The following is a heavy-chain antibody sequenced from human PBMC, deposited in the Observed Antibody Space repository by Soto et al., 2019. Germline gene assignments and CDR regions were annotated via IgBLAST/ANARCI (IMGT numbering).Heavy chain of an antibody. CDR1: GDSVSSNSAA. CDR3: ARDSSGYYYRYFDC. V-gene: IGHV6-1*01. CDR2: TYYRSQWFA. D-gene: IGHD3-22*01. Sequence: SQTLSLTCAISGDSVSSNSAAWNWIRQSPSRGLEWLGRTYYRSQWFADCAESVKSRISITTDTSKNQFSLQLNSMTPEDTAVYYCARDSSGYYYRYFDCWGPGTLVTVSS. J-gene: IGHJ4*02.